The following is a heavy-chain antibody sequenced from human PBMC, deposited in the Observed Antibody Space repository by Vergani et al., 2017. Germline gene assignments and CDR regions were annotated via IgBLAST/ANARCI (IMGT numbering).Heavy chain of an antibody. V-gene: IGHV4-34*01. CDR1: GGSFSGYY. J-gene: IGHJ5*02. D-gene: IGHD6-13*01. Sequence: QVQLQQWGAGLLKPSETLSLTCAVYGGSFSGYYWSWIRQPPGKGLEWIGEINHSGSTNYNPSLKSRVTISVDTSKNQFSLKLSSVTAADTAVYYCTRGGAASEGGGWFDPWGQGTLVTVSS. CDR2: INHSGST. CDR3: TRGGAASEGGGWFDP.